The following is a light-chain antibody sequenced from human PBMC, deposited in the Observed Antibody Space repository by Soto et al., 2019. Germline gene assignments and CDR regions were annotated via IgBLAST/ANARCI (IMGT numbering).Light chain of an antibody. J-gene: IGLJ3*02. V-gene: IGLV1-44*01. CDR3: ATWSDSLKGWV. CDR1: SSDIGSNS. CDR2: GND. Sequence: QAVVTQPPSVSRTPGQRVTIPCSGSSSDIGSNSVNWYQQLPGAAPRLLIYGNDHRPSGVPDRFSASKSGTSASLAISGLRSEDEAFYYCATWSDSLKGWVFGGGTQLTVL.